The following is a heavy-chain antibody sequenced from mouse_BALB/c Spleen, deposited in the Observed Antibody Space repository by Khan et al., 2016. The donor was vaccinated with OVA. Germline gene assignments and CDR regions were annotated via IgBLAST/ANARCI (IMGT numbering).Heavy chain of an antibody. Sequence: QVQLKQSGPGLVAPSQSLSITCTVSGFSLTAYGVNWVRQPPGKGLEWLGMIWGDGSTDYNSRLKSRLSISKDKSKGQVFLKMNSLQTDDTAKYXCTRYDDDVGFDVWGAGTTVTVSS. V-gene: IGHV2-6-7*01. J-gene: IGHJ1*01. D-gene: IGHD2-4*01. CDR2: IWGDGST. CDR1: GFSLTAYG. CDR3: TRYDDDVGFDV.